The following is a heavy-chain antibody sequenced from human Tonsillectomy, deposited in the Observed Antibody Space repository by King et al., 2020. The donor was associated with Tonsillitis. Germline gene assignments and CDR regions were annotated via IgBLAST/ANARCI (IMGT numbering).Heavy chain of an antibody. CDR2: IYSGGDT. CDR3: AVELLPGIY. D-gene: IGHD2-15*01. J-gene: IGHJ4*02. CDR1: GFTVSSNY. Sequence: VQLVESGGGLVQPGGSLRLSCAASGFTVSSNYMTWVRQAPGKGLEWVSIIYSGGDTYYPGSVQVRFTISRDNSKNTLYLHMNSLRAEDTAVYYCAVELLPGIYWGQGTLVTVSS. V-gene: IGHV3-66*01.